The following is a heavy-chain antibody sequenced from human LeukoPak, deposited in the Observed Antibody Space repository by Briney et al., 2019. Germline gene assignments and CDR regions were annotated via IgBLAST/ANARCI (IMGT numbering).Heavy chain of an antibody. CDR1: GVSISSYY. Sequence: SETLSLTCTVSGVSISSYYWSWIRQPAGKGLEWIGRIYTSGSTNYNPSLKSRVTMSVDTSKNQFSLKLSSVTAADTAVYYCARADSDYDSSGYYSRWAYYFDYWGQGTLVTVSS. CDR2: IYTSGST. J-gene: IGHJ4*02. V-gene: IGHV4-4*07. CDR3: ARADSDYDSSGYYSRWAYYFDY. D-gene: IGHD3-22*01.